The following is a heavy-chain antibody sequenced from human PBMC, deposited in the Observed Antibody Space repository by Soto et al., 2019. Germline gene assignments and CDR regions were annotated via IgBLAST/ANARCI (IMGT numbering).Heavy chain of an antibody. D-gene: IGHD3-3*01. CDR2: ISAYDGKT. CDR3: ERNLHEYWTSYWFDP. J-gene: IGHJ5*02. V-gene: IGHV1-18*01. CDR1: GYNFNIYG. Sequence: ASVKVSCKASGYNFNIYGINWVRQAPGQGLELMGWISAYDGKTTYAEKFQGRVTMTTDASTSTAYMELRSPRSDEKQVYYCERNLHEYWTSYWFDPWGQGTLVTFSP.